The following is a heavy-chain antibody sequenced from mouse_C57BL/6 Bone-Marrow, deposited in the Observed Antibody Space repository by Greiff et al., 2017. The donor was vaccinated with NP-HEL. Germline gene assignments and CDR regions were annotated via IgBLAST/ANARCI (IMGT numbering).Heavy chain of an antibody. CDR1: GYTFTDYN. CDR3: ARSWILRDYAMDY. CDR2: INPNNGGT. J-gene: IGHJ4*01. V-gene: IGHV1-18*01. D-gene: IGHD2-3*01. Sequence: VQLQQSGPELVKPGASVKIPCKASGYTFTDYNMDWVKQSHGKSLEWIGDINPNNGGTIYNQKFKGKATLTVDKSSSTAYMELRSLTSEDTAVYYCARSWILRDYAMDYWGQGTSATVSS.